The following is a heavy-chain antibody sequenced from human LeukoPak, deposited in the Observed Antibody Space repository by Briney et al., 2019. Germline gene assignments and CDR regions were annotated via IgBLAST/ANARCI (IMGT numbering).Heavy chain of an antibody. CDR1: GFTFSSYA. J-gene: IGHJ4*02. D-gene: IGHD3-3*01. Sequence: GGSLRLSCAASGFTFSSYAMSWVRQAPGKGLEWVSAISGSGGSTYYADSVKGRFTISRDNSKNTLYLQMNSLRAEDTAVYYCAKDRPPGWSGHLYYFDYWGQGTLVTVSS. CDR2: ISGSGGST. CDR3: AKDRPPGWSGHLYYFDY. V-gene: IGHV3-23*01.